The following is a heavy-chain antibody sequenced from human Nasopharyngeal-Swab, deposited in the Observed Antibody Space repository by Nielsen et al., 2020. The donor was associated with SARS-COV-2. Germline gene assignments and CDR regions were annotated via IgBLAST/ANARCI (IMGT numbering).Heavy chain of an antibody. V-gene: IGHV3-48*04. Sequence: WIRQPPGKGLEWVSYISSSSSTIYYADSVKGRFTISRDNAKNSLYLQMNSLRAEDTAVYYCARDSYPEEAYCGGDCYLNYYYYYGMDVWGQGTTVTVSS. D-gene: IGHD2-21*01. CDR2: ISSSSSTI. J-gene: IGHJ6*02. CDR3: ARDSYPEEAYCGGDCYLNYYYYYGMDV.